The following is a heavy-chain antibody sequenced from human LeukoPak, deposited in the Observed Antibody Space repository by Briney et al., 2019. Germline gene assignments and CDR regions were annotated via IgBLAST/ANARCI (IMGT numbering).Heavy chain of an antibody. J-gene: IGHJ3*02. D-gene: IGHD3-10*01. V-gene: IGHV1-18*01. Sequence: GASVKVSYKASGYTFTSYGISWVRQAPGQGLEWMAWISAYNGNTNSAQKLQGRVTMTTGTSTSTAYMELRSLRSDDTAVYYCARSGPANAFDIWGQGTMVTVSS. CDR2: ISAYNGNT. CDR1: GYTFTSYG. CDR3: ARSGPANAFDI.